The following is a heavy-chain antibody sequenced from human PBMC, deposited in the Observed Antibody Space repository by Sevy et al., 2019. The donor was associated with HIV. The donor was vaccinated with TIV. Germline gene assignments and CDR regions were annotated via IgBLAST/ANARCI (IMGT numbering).Heavy chain of an antibody. J-gene: IGHJ1*01. D-gene: IGHD1-26*01. V-gene: IGHV1-18*01. Sequence: ASVKVSCKTSGYRFMSYGISWVRQAPGQGLELMGWISTFNGDTNAAPKLQGRVTMTTDTSTSTGYMELRSLRSDDTAVYYCARAPSGSQGPGQYFHYWGQGTLVTVSS. CDR2: ISTFNGDT. CDR3: ARAPSGSQGPGQYFHY. CDR1: GYRFMSYG.